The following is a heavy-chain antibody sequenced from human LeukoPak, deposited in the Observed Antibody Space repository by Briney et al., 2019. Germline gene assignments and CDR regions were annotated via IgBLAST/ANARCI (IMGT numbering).Heavy chain of an antibody. CDR3: AREYSSSWYDYYGMDV. Sequence: PGGSLRLSCAASGFTFSSYGMHWVRQAPGKGLEWVAVIWYDGSNKYYADSVKGRFTISRDNSKNTLYLQMNSLRAEDTAVYYCAREYSSSWYDYYGMDVWGQGTTVTVS. V-gene: IGHV3-33*01. D-gene: IGHD6-13*01. CDR2: IWYDGSNK. CDR1: GFTFSSYG. J-gene: IGHJ6*02.